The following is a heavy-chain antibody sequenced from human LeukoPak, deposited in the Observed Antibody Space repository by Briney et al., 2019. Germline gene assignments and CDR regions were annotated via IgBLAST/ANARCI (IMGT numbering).Heavy chain of an antibody. D-gene: IGHD1-26*01. CDR1: GFTSSSYA. V-gene: IGHV3-23*01. Sequence: GGSLRLPCAASGFTSSSYAMSWVRQAPGKGLEWVSAISGSGGSTYYADSVKGRFTISRDNSKNTLYLQMNSLRAEDTAVYYCARVMGEYYFDYWGQGTLVTVSS. CDR3: ARVMGEYYFDY. J-gene: IGHJ4*02. CDR2: ISGSGGST.